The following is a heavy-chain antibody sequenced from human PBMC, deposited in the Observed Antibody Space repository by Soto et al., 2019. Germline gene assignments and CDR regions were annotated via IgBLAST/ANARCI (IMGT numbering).Heavy chain of an antibody. CDR2: SSAYNGKT. CDR3: XXXHRYGDNPPDL. V-gene: IGHV1-18*01. J-gene: IGHJ4*02. Sequence: QGQLVQSGNEVKKPGASVKVSCKASGYTFSMYGITWVRQAPGQGLEWMGWSSAYNGKTQYAQKLQGRVAMTTDTSTTTAXXXLXSLRXXXXXXXXXXXXHRYGDNPPDLWGQGTLVTVSS. D-gene: IGHD3-10*01. CDR1: GYTFSMYG.